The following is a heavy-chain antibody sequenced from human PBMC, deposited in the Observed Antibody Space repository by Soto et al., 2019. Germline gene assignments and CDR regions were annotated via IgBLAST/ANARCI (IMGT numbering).Heavy chain of an antibody. J-gene: IGHJ4*02. CDR1: GYTFTDYH. Sequence: QVHLLQSGAEVKKPGASVKVSCKASGYTFTDYHLHWVRQAPGQGLEWMGWINPSNGGTHSAQKFHDRLTLTRDTSIGTAYIELSRLRADDTAIYFCATEASISRGPARLACWGQGTRVTVSS. CDR3: ATEASISRGPARLAC. V-gene: IGHV1-2*02. D-gene: IGHD3-3*01. CDR2: INPSNGGT.